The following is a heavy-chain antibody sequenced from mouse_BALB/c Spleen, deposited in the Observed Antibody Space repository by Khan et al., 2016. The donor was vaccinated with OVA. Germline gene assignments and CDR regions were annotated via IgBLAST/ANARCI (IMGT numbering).Heavy chain of an antibody. J-gene: IGHJ3*01. CDR3: ARRNYFGYTFAY. D-gene: IGHD1-2*01. Sequence: QVQLQQPGAELARPGASVKLSCKASGYTFTDYYINWVKQRTGQGLEWIGEISPGSGDTYYNEKLKGKATLTADKSSSTASMQLSSLTSEASAVYFCARRNYFGYTFAYWGQGTLVTVSA. V-gene: IGHV1-77*01. CDR1: GYTFTDYY. CDR2: ISPGSGDT.